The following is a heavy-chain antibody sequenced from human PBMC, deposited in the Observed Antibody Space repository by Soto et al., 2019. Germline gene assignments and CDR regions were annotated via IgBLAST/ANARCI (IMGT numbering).Heavy chain of an antibody. CDR2: ISAYNGNT. V-gene: IGHV1-18*04. D-gene: IGHD6-13*01. CDR1: GYTFTNYG. CDR3: ARGGGDYSSSRFSLYYFDY. Sequence: EASVKVSCKASGYTFTNYGISWVRQAPGQGLEWMGWISAYNGNTNYAQKLQGRVTMTRDTSTSTAYMELRSLRSDDTAVYYCARGGGDYSSSRFSLYYFDYWGLGTLVTVSS. J-gene: IGHJ4*02.